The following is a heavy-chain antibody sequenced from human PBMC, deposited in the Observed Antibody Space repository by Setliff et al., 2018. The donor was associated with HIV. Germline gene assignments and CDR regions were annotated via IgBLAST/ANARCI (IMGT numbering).Heavy chain of an antibody. CDR2: MNPYSGNS. CDR1: GCTFATYD. CDR3: ARGYASGSGSYYYDF. D-gene: IGHD2-15*01. V-gene: IGHV1-8*02. Sequence: ASVKVSCKPSGCTFATYDINWVRQAAGQGLVWMGWMNPYSGNSGYAQRFHGRLTMTRDTSRGTAHMELRSLRSDDTAVYYCARGYASGSGSYYYDFWGQGTLVTVSS. J-gene: IGHJ4*02.